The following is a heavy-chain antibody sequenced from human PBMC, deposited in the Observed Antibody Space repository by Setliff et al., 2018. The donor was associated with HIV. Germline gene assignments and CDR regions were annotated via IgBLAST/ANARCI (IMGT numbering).Heavy chain of an antibody. D-gene: IGHD6-13*01. J-gene: IGHJ4*02. CDR2: LYSSGRT. CDR3: AASYGRSWFGPFDY. V-gene: IGHV4-39*01. Sequence: SETLSLTCSVSGASVSSGTYSWGWIRQPPGKGLEWIGSLYSSGRTFFKSSLRSRVTISVDTSRNQFSLRLDSSTAADTAIYFCAASYGRSWFGPFDYWGQGTLVTVSS. CDR1: GASVSSGTYS.